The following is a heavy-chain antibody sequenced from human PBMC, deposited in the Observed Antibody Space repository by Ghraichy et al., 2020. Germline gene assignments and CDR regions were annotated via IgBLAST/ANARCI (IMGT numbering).Heavy chain of an antibody. CDR1: GGTFSSYA. CDR3: ANHYYDSSGPRAFDI. D-gene: IGHD3-22*01. V-gene: IGHV1-69*13. J-gene: IGHJ3*02. CDR2: IIPIFGTA. Sequence: SVKVSCKASGGTFSSYAISWVRQAPGQGLEWMGGIIPIFGTANYAQKFQGRVTITADESTSTAYMELSSLRSEDTAVYYCANHYYDSSGPRAFDIWGQGTMVTVSS.